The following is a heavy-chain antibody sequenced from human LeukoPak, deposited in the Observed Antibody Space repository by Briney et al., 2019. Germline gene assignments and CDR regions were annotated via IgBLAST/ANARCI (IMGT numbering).Heavy chain of an antibody. D-gene: IGHD3-3*01. CDR1: GFTFSSYS. CDR3: ARVKGDFGTPSNWFDP. J-gene: IGHJ5*02. V-gene: IGHV3-21*04. CDR2: ISSSSSYI. Sequence: GGSLRLSCAASGFTFSSYSMNWVRQAPGKGLEWVSSISSSSSYIYYADSVKGRFTISRDNAKNSLYLQMNSLRAEDTAVYYCARVKGDFGTPSNWFDPWGQGTLVTVSS.